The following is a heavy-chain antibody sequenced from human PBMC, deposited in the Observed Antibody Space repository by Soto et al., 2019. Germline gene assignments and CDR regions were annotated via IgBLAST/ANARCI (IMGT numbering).Heavy chain of an antibody. CDR1: GFTFSTFS. CDR2: ISGGGRPI. J-gene: IGHJ4*02. D-gene: IGHD6-19*01. Sequence: EVQLVESGGGSVQPGGSLRLSCAASGFTFSTFSMNWVRQAPGRGLEWISYISGGGRPISYADSVKGRFTISRDNAKNSLYLQMYSLTDVDTAVYYCARDLGWAFDSWCQGTLVTVSS. CDR3: ARDLGWAFDS. V-gene: IGHV3-48*02.